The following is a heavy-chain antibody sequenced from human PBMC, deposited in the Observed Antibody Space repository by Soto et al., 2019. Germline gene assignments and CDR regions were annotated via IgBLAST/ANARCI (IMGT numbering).Heavy chain of an antibody. D-gene: IGHD6-13*01. J-gene: IGHJ6*02. CDR2: IFYSGST. CDR1: GISISSSSYY. V-gene: IGHV4-39*07. CDR3: ARSMYSSSWFSHQSYYYYYGMDV. Sequence: SETLSLTCTVSGISISSSSYYWGWIRQPPGKGLEWIGSIFYSGSTYYNPSLKSRVTISVDTSKNQFSLKLSSVTAADTAVYYCARSMYSSSWFSHQSYYYYYGMDVWGQGTTVT.